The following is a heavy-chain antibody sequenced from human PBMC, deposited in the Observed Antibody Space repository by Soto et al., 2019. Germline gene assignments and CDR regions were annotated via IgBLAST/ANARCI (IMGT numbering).Heavy chain of an antibody. J-gene: IGHJ4*02. Sequence: QLQLQESGSGLVKPSQTLSLTCAVSGGSISSGGYSWSWIRQPPGKGLEWIGYIYHSGSTYYNPSLKSRVTRSVDRSKNQFSLKLSSVAAADTAVYYCARAWELLWLDYWGQGTLVTVSS. D-gene: IGHD1-26*01. CDR3: ARAWELLWLDY. CDR2: IYHSGST. V-gene: IGHV4-30-2*01. CDR1: GGSISSGGYS.